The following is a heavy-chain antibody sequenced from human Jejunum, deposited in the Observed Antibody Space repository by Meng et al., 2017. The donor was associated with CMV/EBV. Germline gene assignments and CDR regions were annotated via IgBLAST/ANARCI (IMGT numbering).Heavy chain of an antibody. D-gene: IGHD4-23*01. V-gene: IGHV3-9*01. CDR2: ISWNSDRI. Sequence: VDSGFDLDDYAMHWVRQVPGKGLEWVSSISWNSDRIDYADPVKGRFTISRDNAKNSLYVQMNSLKREDTALYYCAKDIGAYAGFETWGQGTMVTVSS. CDR3: AKDIGAYAGFET. CDR1: GFDLDDYA. J-gene: IGHJ3*02.